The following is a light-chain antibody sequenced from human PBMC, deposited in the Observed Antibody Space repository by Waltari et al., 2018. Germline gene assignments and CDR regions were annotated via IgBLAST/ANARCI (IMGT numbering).Light chain of an antibody. CDR1: RSDVGSYIY. CDR2: EVN. CDR3: SSYTTSNTVV. V-gene: IGLV2-14*01. Sequence: QSALTQPASVSGSPGQSITISCTGTRSDVGSYIYVSRYQPLPGKAPKCMIYEVNNRPSGVSHRFSGSKSGNTASLTISGLQPEDEADYYCSSYTTSNTVVFGGGTKLTVL. J-gene: IGLJ2*01.